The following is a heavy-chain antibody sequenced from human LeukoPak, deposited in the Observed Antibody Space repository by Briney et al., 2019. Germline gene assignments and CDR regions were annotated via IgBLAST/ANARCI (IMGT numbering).Heavy chain of an antibody. D-gene: IGHD6-13*01. CDR1: GFTFSSYA. CDR3: ARDRSSSWFYYYYMDV. CDR2: ISSSGSTI. J-gene: IGHJ6*03. Sequence: GGSLRLSCAASGFTFSSYAMSWVRQAPGKGLEWVSYISSSGSTIYCADSVKGRFTISRDNAKNSLYLQMNSLRAEDTAVYYCARDRSSSWFYYYYMDVWGKGTTVTVSS. V-gene: IGHV3-48*03.